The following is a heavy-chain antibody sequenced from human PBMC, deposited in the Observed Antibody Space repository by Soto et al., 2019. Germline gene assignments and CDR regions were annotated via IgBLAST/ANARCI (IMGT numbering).Heavy chain of an antibody. CDR3: AQAERFCVPFR. V-gene: IGHV3-23*01. CDR1: GFTSGNYA. J-gene: IGHJ4*02. CDR2: ISGSGLIA. Sequence: GGSLRLSCSISGFTSGNYAMNWVRQAQGKGLEWLSVISGSGLIAYYADSVKGRFTVSSDKHKSTVVLQLTNLTLEDTAIYYCAQAERFCVPFRWGRVSLVTVSS. D-gene: IGHD6-19*01.